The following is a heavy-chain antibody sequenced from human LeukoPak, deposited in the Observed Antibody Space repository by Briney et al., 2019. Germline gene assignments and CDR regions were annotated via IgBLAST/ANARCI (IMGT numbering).Heavy chain of an antibody. Sequence: SVKVSCKASGGTFSSYAISWVRQAPGQGLEWMGGIIPIFGTANYAQKFQGRVTITADESTSTAYMELSSLRSEDTAVYYCARGHLDEKDGYNYFDYWGQGTLVTVSS. V-gene: IGHV1-69*01. J-gene: IGHJ4*02. CDR2: IIPIFGTA. CDR3: ARGHLDEKDGYNYFDY. D-gene: IGHD5-24*01. CDR1: GGTFSSYA.